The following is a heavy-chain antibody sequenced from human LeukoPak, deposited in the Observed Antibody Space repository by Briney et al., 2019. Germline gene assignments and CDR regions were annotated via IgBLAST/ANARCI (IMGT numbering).Heavy chain of an antibody. CDR1: GSTFSDSW. CDR2: INPDGSDT. D-gene: IGHD5-24*01. Sequence: PGGSLRLACAASGSTFSDSWLHWVRQAPAKGLVWVSRINPDGSDTNYAGSVKGRFTISRDNAKNLLFLQMDSLRAEDTAVYYCATVGGYNALEYWGEGTLVTVSS. CDR3: ATVGGYNALEY. J-gene: IGHJ4*02. V-gene: IGHV3-74*01.